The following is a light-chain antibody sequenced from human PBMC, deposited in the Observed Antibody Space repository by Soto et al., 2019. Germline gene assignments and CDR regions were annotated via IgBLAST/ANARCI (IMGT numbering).Light chain of an antibody. CDR3: QQYNNWPYT. CDR2: GTS. J-gene: IGKJ2*01. CDR1: QSVGSN. Sequence: EIVMTQSPVTLSVSPGERAALSCRASQSVGSNFSLYQQRPGQAPRVLIYGTSTRATGVPARFSGSGSGTDFTLTISSLQSEDFAVYYCQQYNNWPYTFGQGTRLEIK. V-gene: IGKV3-15*01.